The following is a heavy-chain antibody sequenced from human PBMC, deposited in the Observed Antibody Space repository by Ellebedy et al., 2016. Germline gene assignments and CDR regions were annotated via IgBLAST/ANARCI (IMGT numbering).Heavy chain of an antibody. CDR2: IYSGGST. D-gene: IGHD4-17*01. CDR1: GFTFSSYW. CDR3: ARWRSNTVDL. Sequence: GGSLRLSCAASGFTFSSYWMSWVRQAPGKGLEWVSVIYSGGSTYYADSVKGRFTISRHNSKNTLYLQMNSLRAEDTAVYYCARWRSNTVDLWGRGTLVTVSS. J-gene: IGHJ2*01. V-gene: IGHV3-53*04.